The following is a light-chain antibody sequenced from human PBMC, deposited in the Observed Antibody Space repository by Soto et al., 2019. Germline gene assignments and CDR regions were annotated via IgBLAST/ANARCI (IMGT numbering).Light chain of an antibody. J-gene: IGKJ1*01. V-gene: IGKV3D-20*02. CDR2: GTS. CDR3: QQRSNWPPWT. CDR1: QSVSSSY. Sequence: EILLTQSPGTLSLSPGERATLSCGASQSVSSSYLAWYQQKPGQAPRLLIYGTSSRATGIPARFSGSGSGTDFTLTISSLEPEDFAVYYCQQRSNWPPWTFGQGTKVDIK.